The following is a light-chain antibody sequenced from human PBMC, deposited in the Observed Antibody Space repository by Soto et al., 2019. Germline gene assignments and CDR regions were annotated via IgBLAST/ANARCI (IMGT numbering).Light chain of an antibody. CDR2: SEN. CDR3: ATWDDRLNGYV. CDR1: SSNIGSNT. J-gene: IGLJ1*01. V-gene: IGLV1-44*01. Sequence: QSVLTQPPSASGTPGQRVAISCSGSSSNIGSNTVNWCQQLPGTAPKLLIYSENQRPSGVPDRFSGSRSGTSASLAISGLQSEDEADYYCATWDDRLNGYVFGTGTKLTVL.